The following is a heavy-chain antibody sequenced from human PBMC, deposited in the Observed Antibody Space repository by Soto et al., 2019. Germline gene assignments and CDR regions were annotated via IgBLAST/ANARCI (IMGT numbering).Heavy chain of an antibody. D-gene: IGHD3-3*01. CDR1: GFTFSSYS. CDR2: ISSSSSTI. CDR3: ARDRRGDVYYDFWSGYYKRVGMDV. Sequence: GGSLRLSCAASGFTFSSYSMNWVRQAPGKGLEWVSYISSSSSTIYYADSVKGRFTISRDNAKNSLYLQMNSLRDEDTAVYYCARDRRGDVYYDFWSGYYKRVGMDVWGQGTTVTVSS. J-gene: IGHJ6*02. V-gene: IGHV3-48*02.